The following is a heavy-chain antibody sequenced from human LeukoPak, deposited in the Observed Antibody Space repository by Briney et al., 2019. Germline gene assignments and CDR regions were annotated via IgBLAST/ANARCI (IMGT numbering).Heavy chain of an antibody. D-gene: IGHD3-22*01. CDR3: AREAYYYDSSGQNTLGY. V-gene: IGHV4-61*02. CDR1: GGSISSGSYY. J-gene: IGHJ4*02. CDR2: IYTSGST. Sequence: PSETLSLTCSVSGGSISSGSYYWSWIRQPAGKGLEWIGRIYTSGSTNYNPSLKSRVTMSVDTSKNQFSLKLSSVTAADTAVYYCAREAYYYDSSGQNTLGYWGQGTLVTVSS.